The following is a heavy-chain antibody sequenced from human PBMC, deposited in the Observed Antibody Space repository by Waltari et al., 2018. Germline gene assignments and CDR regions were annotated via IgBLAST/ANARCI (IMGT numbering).Heavy chain of an antibody. CDR1: GYSISSGYY. Sequence: QVQLQESGPGLVKPSETLSLTCAVSGYSISSGYYWGWIRQPPGKGLEWIGSIYHSGSTYHNPSLKSRVTISVDTSKNQFSLKRSSVTAADTAVYYGASQNIVVVVAANFDYWGQGTLVTVSS. V-gene: IGHV4-38-2*01. CDR3: ASQNIVVVVAANFDY. D-gene: IGHD2-15*01. J-gene: IGHJ4*02. CDR2: IYHSGST.